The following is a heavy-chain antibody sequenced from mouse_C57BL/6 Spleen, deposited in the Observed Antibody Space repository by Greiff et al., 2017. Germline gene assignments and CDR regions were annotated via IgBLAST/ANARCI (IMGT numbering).Heavy chain of an antibody. CDR1: GYAFSSSW. CDR2: IYPGDGDT. J-gene: IGHJ2*01. V-gene: IGHV1-82*01. Sequence: QVQLQQSGPELVKPGASVTISCKASGYAFSSSWMNWVKQRPGKGLEWIGRIYPGDGDTNYNGKFKGKATLTADKSSSTAYMQLSSLTSADSAVYFCARLGQLDYWGQGTTLTVSS. CDR3: ARLGQLDY. D-gene: IGHD6-1*01.